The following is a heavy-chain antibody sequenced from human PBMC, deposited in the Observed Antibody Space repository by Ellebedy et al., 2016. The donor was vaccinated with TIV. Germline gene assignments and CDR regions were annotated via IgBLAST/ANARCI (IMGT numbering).Heavy chain of an antibody. CDR2: IRNKANTYAT. D-gene: IGHD3-3*01. CDR3: TRPYVGNPIFGPITDY. V-gene: IGHV3-73*01. J-gene: IGHJ4*02. CDR1: GFSFSDSA. Sequence: GESLKISCAASGFSFSDSAMHWVRQAPGKGLEWVGRIRNKANTYATVYAASVKGRFTISRDDSKNTVYLQMDSLKTEDTAVYYCTRPYVGNPIFGPITDYWGQGTLVSVSS.